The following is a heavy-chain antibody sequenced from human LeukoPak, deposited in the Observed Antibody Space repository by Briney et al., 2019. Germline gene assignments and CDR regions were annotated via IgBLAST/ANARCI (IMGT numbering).Heavy chain of an antibody. D-gene: IGHD1-26*01. CDR3: ASGSREY. CDR1: GFTFSTYW. Sequence: GGSLRLSCAASGFTFSTYWMSWVRQAPGKGLEWVANIKQDGSEKYYADSVKGRFTISRDNAKNSLYLQMNSPRVEDTAVYYCASGSREYWGQGTLVTVSS. V-gene: IGHV3-7*01. J-gene: IGHJ4*02. CDR2: IKQDGSEK.